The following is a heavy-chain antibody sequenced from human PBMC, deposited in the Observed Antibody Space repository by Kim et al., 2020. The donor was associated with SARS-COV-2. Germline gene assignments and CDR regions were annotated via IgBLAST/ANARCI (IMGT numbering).Heavy chain of an antibody. CDR1: GGTFSSYA. J-gene: IGHJ5*02. D-gene: IGHD3-10*01. CDR2: IIPIFGTA. Sequence: SVKVSCKASGGTFSSYAISWVRQAPGQGLEWMGGIIPIFGTANYAQKFQGRVTITADASTSTAYMELSSLRSEDTAVYYCATEERYGSGRALAWFDPWGQGTLVTVSS. CDR3: ATEERYGSGRALAWFDP. V-gene: IGHV1-69*13.